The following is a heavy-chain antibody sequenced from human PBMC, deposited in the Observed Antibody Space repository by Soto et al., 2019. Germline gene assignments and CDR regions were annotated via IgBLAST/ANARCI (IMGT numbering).Heavy chain of an antibody. CDR2: IIPIFSSR. CDR1: RDTFNKYA. J-gene: IGHJ6*02. Sequence: QVQLVQSGAEVKKPGSSVKVSCKTSRDTFNKYAFNWVRQAPGQGLEWMGWIIPIFSSRNYAEKFRGRVTITADDSTSTAYMELRSLRFEDTAVYYCARGEPYLGVWGQGTTVTVSS. V-gene: IGHV1-69*01. D-gene: IGHD3-16*01. CDR3: ARGEPYLGV.